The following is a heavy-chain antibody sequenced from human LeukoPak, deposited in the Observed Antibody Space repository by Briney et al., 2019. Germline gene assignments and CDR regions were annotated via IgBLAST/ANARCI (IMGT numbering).Heavy chain of an antibody. CDR2: IRYDGSNK. V-gene: IGHV3-30*02. CDR3: ASLRRGELYSLGY. CDR1: GFTFSSYG. Sequence: SGGSLRLSCAASGFTFSSYGMHWVRQAPGKGLEWVAFIRYDGSNKYYADSVKGRFTISRDNSKNTLYLQMNSLRAEDTAVYYCASLRRGELYSLGYWGQGTLVTVSS. D-gene: IGHD3-16*01. J-gene: IGHJ4*02.